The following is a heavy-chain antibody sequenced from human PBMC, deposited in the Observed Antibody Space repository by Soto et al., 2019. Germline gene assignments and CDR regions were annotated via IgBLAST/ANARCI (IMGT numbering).Heavy chain of an antibody. CDR1: GFTFSNYC. D-gene: IGHD1-1*01. V-gene: IGHV3-74*01. CDR3: VRDNWNSY. J-gene: IGHJ4*02. Sequence: EVQLVESGGGLVQPGGSLRLSCAASGFTFSNYCMHWVRQAPGKGLVWVSRVTSDGSSTNYADSVKGRFTISRDNAKNTLYLQMNSRRAEDTAVYYCVRDNWNSYWGQGTLVTVSS. CDR2: VTSDGSST.